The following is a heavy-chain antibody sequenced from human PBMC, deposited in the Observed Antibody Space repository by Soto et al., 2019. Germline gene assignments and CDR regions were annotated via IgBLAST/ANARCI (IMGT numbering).Heavy chain of an antibody. CDR1: GYSFISYW. V-gene: IGHV5-51*01. Sequence: AESLKISCRGSGYSFISYWIGWVRQMPGKGLEWMGIIYPGDSDTRYSPSFQGQVTISADKSISTAYLQWSSLKASDTAMYYCARHVATGTVLPYYGMDVWGQGTTVTVSS. CDR3: ARHVATGTVLPYYGMDV. J-gene: IGHJ6*02. CDR2: IYPGDSDT. D-gene: IGHD1-1*01.